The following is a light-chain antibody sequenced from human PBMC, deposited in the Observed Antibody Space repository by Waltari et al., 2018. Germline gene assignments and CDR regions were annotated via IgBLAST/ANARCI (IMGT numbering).Light chain of an antibody. CDR1: SSAVGSYNL. Sequence: QSALTQPAPVSGSPGQSITISCTGTSSAVGSYNLVSWYQHHPSKAPNHIIYEVTKRPSGASNRFSGSKSGNTASLTISGLQAEDETDYYCCSFVGSRTSLYVFGTGTKVSVL. V-gene: IGLV2-23*02. J-gene: IGLJ1*01. CDR3: CSFVGSRTSLYV. CDR2: EVT.